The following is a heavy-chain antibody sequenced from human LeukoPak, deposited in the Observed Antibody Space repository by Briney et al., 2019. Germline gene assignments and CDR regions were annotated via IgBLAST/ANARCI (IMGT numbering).Heavy chain of an antibody. CDR1: GFTFSSYA. CDR3: AKGDSSAFTYYFDY. D-gene: IGHD3-22*01. CDR2: ISGSGGST. J-gene: IGHJ4*02. V-gene: IGHV3-23*01. Sequence: GGSLRLSCAASGFTFSSYAMSWVRQAPGKGLEWVSAISGSGGSTYYADSVKGRFTISRDNSKNTSYLHMNSLRAGDTAVYYCAKGDSSAFTYYFDYWGQGSLVTVSS.